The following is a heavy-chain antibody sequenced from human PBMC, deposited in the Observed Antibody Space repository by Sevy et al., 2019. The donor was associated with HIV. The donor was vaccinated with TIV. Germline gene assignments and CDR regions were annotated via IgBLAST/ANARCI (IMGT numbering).Heavy chain of an antibody. Sequence: GGSLRLSCAASGFTFRTYSMYWVRQAPVKGLEWVALISFDGNYTKYADSVKGRFTISRDNSNNRLDLQMSSLRVEDTAVYYCARDPNQDAFDIWGQGTVATVSS. CDR3: ARDPNQDAFDI. J-gene: IGHJ3*02. CDR2: ISFDGNYT. D-gene: IGHD2-2*01. CDR1: GFTFRTYS. V-gene: IGHV3-30-3*01.